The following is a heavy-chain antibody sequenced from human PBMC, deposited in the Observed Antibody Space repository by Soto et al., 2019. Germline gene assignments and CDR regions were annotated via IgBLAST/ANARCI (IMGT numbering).Heavy chain of an antibody. CDR2: MTSDSKTI. V-gene: IGHV3-48*01. Sequence: GSLRLSCVASGFNFNIYSMNWVRQAPGKGLEWVSYMTSDSKTIHYADSVKGRFTISRENAKNSVFLQMNTLRVEDTGVYYCTRGVSYGFDFWGQGTMVTVSS. D-gene: IGHD3-10*01. CDR1: GFNFNIYS. CDR3: TRGVSYGFDF. J-gene: IGHJ3*01.